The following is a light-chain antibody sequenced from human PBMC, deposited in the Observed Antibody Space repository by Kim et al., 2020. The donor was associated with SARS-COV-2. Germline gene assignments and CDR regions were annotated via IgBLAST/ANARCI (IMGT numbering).Light chain of an antibody. J-gene: IGKJ2*01. CDR2: DAS. V-gene: IGKV1-5*01. Sequence: DIQMTQSPSTLSASVGDRVTITCRASQSISSWLAWYQQKPGKAPKLLIYDASSLESGVPSRFSGSGSGTEFTLTISSLQPDDFATYYCQQYNRYPYTWGKGNKL. CDR3: QQYNRYPYT. CDR1: QSISSW.